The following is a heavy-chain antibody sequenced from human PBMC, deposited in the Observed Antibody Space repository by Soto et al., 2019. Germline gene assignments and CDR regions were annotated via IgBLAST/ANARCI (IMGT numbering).Heavy chain of an antibody. CDR3: ARVGIAAVRVYYFDY. CDR2: IYYSGIT. D-gene: IGHD6-13*01. V-gene: IGHV4-59*01. CDR1: GGSISGYS. Sequence: QVQLQESGPGLVKPSETLSLICNVSGGSISGYSWSWIRQPPGKGLEWIGYIYYSGITNYNPSLSTRATISVDASKNQFSLKLSSVSAADTAVYYCARVGIAAVRVYYFDYWCQGTLVTVSS. J-gene: IGHJ4*02.